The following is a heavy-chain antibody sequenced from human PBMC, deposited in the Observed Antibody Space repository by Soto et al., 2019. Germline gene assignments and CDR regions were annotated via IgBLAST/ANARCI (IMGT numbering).Heavy chain of an antibody. CDR1: GGSISSGGYY. CDR2: IYYSANT. Sequence: QVQLQESGPGLVKPSQTLSLTCSVSGGSISSGGYYWSWLRQPPGKGLEWIGYIYYSANTHYNPSLKGRVSISADTSKNQFSLNLSSVTAADTAVYYCARSGGNSYYYGMDVWGQGTTVTVSS. J-gene: IGHJ6*02. CDR3: ARSGGNSYYYGMDV. V-gene: IGHV4-31*02. D-gene: IGHD3-10*01.